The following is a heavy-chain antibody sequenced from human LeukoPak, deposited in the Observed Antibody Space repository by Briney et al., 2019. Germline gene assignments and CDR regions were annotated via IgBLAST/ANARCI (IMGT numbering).Heavy chain of an antibody. Sequence: PSETLSLTCTVSDGSIRGYYWTWIRQPPGKGLEWIGNIYYSGSTNYNPSLKSRVTMSVDTSKKQFSLKLSSVTAADTAVYYCAREGCSSTSCYDYRGQGTLVTVSS. CDR1: DGSIRGYY. J-gene: IGHJ4*02. CDR2: IYYSGST. CDR3: AREGCSSTSCYDY. D-gene: IGHD2-2*01. V-gene: IGHV4-59*01.